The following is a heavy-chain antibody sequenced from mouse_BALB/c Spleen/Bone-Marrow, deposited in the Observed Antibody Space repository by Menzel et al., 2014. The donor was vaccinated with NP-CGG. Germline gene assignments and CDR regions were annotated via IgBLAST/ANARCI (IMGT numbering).Heavy chain of an antibody. J-gene: IGHJ2*01. V-gene: IGHV5-6-5*01. CDR2: ISSGGTT. Sequence: EVKVEEPGGGLVKPGGSLKLSCAASGFTFXSCALSWVRRTPEKRLEWVASISSGGTTYYQDSVKGRFTISRDNARNILYLQMSSLGSEDTAIFYCAAITTVAYWGQGTILTVTS. CDR3: AAITTVAY. CDR1: GFTFXSCA. D-gene: IGHD1-1*01.